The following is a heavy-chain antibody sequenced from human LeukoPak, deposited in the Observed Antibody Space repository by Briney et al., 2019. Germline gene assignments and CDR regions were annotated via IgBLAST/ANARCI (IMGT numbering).Heavy chain of an antibody. CDR3: ARDLTYYDFWSGYYGTYYYYYMDV. CDR2: IKQDGSEK. V-gene: IGHV3-7*01. Sequence: GGSLRLSCAASGFTFSSYWMSWVRQAPGKGLEWVANIKQDGSEKYYVDSVKGRFTISRDNAKNSLYLQMNSLRAEDTAVYYCARDLTYYDFWSGYYGTYYYYYMDVWGKGTTVTVSS. J-gene: IGHJ6*03. CDR1: GFTFSSYW. D-gene: IGHD3-3*01.